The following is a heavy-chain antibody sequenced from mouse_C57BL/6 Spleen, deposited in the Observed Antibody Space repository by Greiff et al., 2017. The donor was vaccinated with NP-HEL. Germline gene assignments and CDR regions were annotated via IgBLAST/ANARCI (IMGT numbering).Heavy chain of an antibody. V-gene: IGHV1-26*01. CDR2: INPNNGGT. CDR3: ARGPGLPRDAMDY. D-gene: IGHD5-5*01. Sequence: EVKLQQSGPELVKPGASVKISCKASGYTFTDYYMNWVKQSHGKSLEWIGDINPNNGGTSYNQKFKGKATLTVDQSSSTAYMELRSLTSEDSAVDYCARGPGLPRDAMDYWGQGTSVTVSS. CDR1: GYTFTDYY. J-gene: IGHJ4*01.